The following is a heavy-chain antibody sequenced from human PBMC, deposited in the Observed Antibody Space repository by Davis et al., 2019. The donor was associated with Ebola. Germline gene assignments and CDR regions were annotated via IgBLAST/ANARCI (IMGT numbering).Heavy chain of an antibody. J-gene: IGHJ6*02. CDR2: SHYSGST. D-gene: IGHD3-10*01. CDR3: ARGVGPRGYGMDV. Sequence: PSETLSLTCTVSGGSISGYYWNWIRQTPVKGLEWIGYSHYSGSTNYSPSLNSRVTISAGTSKNQFSLKLSSVTAADTAVYYCARGVGPRGYGMDVWGQGITVSVSS. CDR1: GGSISGYY. V-gene: IGHV4-59*01.